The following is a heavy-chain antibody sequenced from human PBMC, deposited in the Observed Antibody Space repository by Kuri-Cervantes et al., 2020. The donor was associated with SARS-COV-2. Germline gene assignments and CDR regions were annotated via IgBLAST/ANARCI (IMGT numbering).Heavy chain of an antibody. CDR2: IYYSGST. D-gene: IGHD1-1*01. Sequence: SETLSLTCTVSGGSISSHYWSWIRQPPGKGLEWIGYIYYSGSTNYNPSLKSRVTISVDTSKNQSSLKLSSVTAADTAVYCCARVPSWGYIDAFDIWGQGTMVTVSS. V-gene: IGHV4-59*11. J-gene: IGHJ3*02. CDR1: GGSISSHY. CDR3: ARVPSWGYIDAFDI.